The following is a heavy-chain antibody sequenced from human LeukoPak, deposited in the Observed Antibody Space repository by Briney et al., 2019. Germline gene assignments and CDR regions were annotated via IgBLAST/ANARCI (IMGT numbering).Heavy chain of an antibody. CDR3: ARDGDYGTGSYYRGCIDS. D-gene: IGHD3-10*01. Sequence: ASVKVSCKPSGYSFTAFYIHWVGQAPGQGREWMGWIHPRRGDTNYAQKFKGRATMTRDTSITTAYLKLSSLRSDDTAVYSCARDGDYGTGSYYRGCIDSWGQGTPVTVSP. CDR1: GYSFTAFY. J-gene: IGHJ4*02. CDR2: IHPRRGDT. V-gene: IGHV1-2*02.